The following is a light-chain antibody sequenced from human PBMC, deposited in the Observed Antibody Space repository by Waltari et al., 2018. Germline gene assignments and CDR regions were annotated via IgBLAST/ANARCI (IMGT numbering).Light chain of an antibody. V-gene: IGKV1-39*01. CDR1: QYIAKV. J-gene: IGKJ2*01. CDR2: AAS. CDR3: QQSYSDAPYT. Sequence: IQITQSPSSLSASIGERVTLTCRASQYIAKVLNWYQQKQGQAPSLLIYAASTLQPGVPPSFTGSGSRTDFTLTISSLQPEDFGTYYCQQSYSDAPYTFGQGTKLEI.